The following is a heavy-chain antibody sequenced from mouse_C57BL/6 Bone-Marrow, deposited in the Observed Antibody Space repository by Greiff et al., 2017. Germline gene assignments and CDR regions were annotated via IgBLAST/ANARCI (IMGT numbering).Heavy chain of an antibody. D-gene: IGHD3-3*01. J-gene: IGHJ4*01. CDR3: STARAVYGYYDLGC. CDR2: IDPENGDT. CDR1: GFNIKDDY. V-gene: IGHV14-4*01. Sequence: VQLQQSGAELVRPGASVKLSCTASGFNIKDDYMHWVKQRPEQGLEWIGWIDPENGDTEYASKFQGKATITADTSSNTAYLQLSSLTSEDTAVYYCSTARAVYGYYDLGCRGQTTSVTVST.